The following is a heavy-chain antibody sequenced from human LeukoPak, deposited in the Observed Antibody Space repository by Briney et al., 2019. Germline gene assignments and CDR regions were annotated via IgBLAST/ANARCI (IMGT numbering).Heavy chain of an antibody. J-gene: IGHJ6*02. Sequence: ASVKVSCKASGYTFTGYYMHWVRQAPGQGLEWMGWINPNSGGTNYAQKFQGWVTMTRDTSISTAYMELSRLRSDDTAVYYCARAVEVYSSGWFPALIGSEYYGMDVWGQGTTVTVSS. V-gene: IGHV1-2*04. CDR2: INPNSGGT. CDR3: ARAVEVYSSGWFPALIGSEYYGMDV. CDR1: GYTFTGYY. D-gene: IGHD6-19*01.